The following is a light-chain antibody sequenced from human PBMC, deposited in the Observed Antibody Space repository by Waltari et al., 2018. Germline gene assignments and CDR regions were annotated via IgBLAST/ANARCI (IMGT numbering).Light chain of an antibody. V-gene: IGLV2-14*03. CDR2: DVS. J-gene: IGLJ3*02. CDR3: SSYTRSSTWV. CDR1: SSDSADSNF. Sequence: QSALTQPASVSGSPGQSVTISCPGTSSDSADSNFVSWYQQHPGKAPKLIIYDVSDRPSGVSNRFSGSKSGNTASLTISGLQAEDEADYYCSSYTRSSTWVFGGGTKLTVL.